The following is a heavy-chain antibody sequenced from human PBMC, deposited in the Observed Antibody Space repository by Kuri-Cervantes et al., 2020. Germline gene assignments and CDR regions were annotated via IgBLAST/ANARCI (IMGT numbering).Heavy chain of an antibody. CDR2: ISSSSSTI. D-gene: IGHD1-26*01. CDR3: ARVGGDGSDY. Sequence: GESLKISCAASGFTFSSYSMNWVRQAPGKGLEWVSYISSSSSTIYYADSVKGRFTISRDNAKNSLYLQMNSLRAEDTAVYYCARVGGDGSDYWGQGTLVTVSS. V-gene: IGHV3-48*01. CDR1: GFTFSSYS. J-gene: IGHJ4*02.